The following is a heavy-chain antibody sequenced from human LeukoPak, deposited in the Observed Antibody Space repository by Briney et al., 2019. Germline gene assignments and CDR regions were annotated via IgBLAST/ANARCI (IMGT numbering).Heavy chain of an antibody. V-gene: IGHV3-30*04. CDR2: ISYDGSNK. CDR1: GFTFSSYA. D-gene: IGHD2-15*01. Sequence: GRSLRLSCAASGFTFSSYAMHWARQAPGKGLEWVAVISYDGSNKYYADSVKGRFTISRDNSKNTLYLQMNGLRPEDTAVYYCARAQLGYCSGGSCGKIDYWGQGTLVTVSS. J-gene: IGHJ4*02. CDR3: ARAQLGYCSGGSCGKIDY.